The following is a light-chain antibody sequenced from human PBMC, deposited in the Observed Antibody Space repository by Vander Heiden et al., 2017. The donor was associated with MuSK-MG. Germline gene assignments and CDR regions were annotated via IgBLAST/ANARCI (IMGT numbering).Light chain of an antibody. CDR2: DNN. CDR3: QVWDDSSDRVV. V-gene: IGLV3-21*02. J-gene: IGLJ2*01. CDR1: NIGSTR. Sequence: SYVLTPPPSVSVAPGQTARITCGGNNIGSTRVHWYQQKPGQAPVLVVYDNNDRPSGSPERFSGSNSGNTATLTISGVEAGDEADYYCQVWDDSSDRVVFGGGTKLTVL.